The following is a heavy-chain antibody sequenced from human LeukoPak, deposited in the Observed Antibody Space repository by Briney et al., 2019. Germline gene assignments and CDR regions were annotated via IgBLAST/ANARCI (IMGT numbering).Heavy chain of an antibody. J-gene: IGHJ4*02. D-gene: IGHD4-17*01. Sequence: GGSLRLSCAASVFTFNNYLMSWVRQAPWKGLAGVSLLFTGGGRTLYAHTLKGRFTISGDTSRTTLYLQMNGLRAEDTAVYYCAKECDYSPGHKFDLWGQGTLVTVSS. CDR1: VFTFNNYL. V-gene: IGHV3-23*01. CDR2: LFTGGGRT. CDR3: AKECDYSPGHKFDL.